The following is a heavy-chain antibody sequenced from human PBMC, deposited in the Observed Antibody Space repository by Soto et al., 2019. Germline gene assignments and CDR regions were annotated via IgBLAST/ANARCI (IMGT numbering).Heavy chain of an antibody. D-gene: IGHD3-10*01. J-gene: IGHJ3*02. CDR1: GLTFSSHE. Sequence: GGSLRLSCAASGLTFSSHEMNWVRQAPGKGLEWVLYISSSGNTIYYADSVKGRFTSSRDNAKNLMYLQMNSLRVEDTAVYYCAKVGYYGSGSFDAFDIWGQGTMVTVSS. CDR2: ISSSGNTI. CDR3: AKVGYYGSGSFDAFDI. V-gene: IGHV3-48*03.